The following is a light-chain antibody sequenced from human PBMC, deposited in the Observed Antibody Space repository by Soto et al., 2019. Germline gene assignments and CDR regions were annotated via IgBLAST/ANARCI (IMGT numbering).Light chain of an antibody. CDR1: QDISSY. CDR3: QQLNSYPRT. J-gene: IGKJ4*01. CDR2: AAS. V-gene: IGKV1D-8*03. Sequence: VIWLTQSPSFLSASTEDRVTITCRISQDISSYLAWYQQKPEKAPKLLIYAASTLQSGVPSRFSGSGSGTDFTLTISSLQPEDFATYYCQQLNSYPRTFGGGTKVDIK.